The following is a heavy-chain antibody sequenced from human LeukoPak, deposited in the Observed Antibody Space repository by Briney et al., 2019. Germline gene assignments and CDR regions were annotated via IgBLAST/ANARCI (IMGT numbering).Heavy chain of an antibody. CDR1: GCTFSSHS. V-gene: IGHV3-7*01. CDR3: ESAMGTSYGFWSGSYTVSYYYYLDV. D-gene: IGHD3-3*01. CDR2: IRQDGSEK. Sequence: PGGSLRLSCATVGCTFSSHSMSWVRQAPGKGLEWVANIRQDGSEKHYVDSVKGRFSISRDNTKNSLYLQMNSLRADGMAVYYCESAMGTSYGFWSGSYTVSYYYYLDVWGKGITVAVS. J-gene: IGHJ6*03.